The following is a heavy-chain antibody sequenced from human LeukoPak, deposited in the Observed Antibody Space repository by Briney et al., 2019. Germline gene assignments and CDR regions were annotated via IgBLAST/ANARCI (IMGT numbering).Heavy chain of an antibody. CDR1: GFTFSSYW. V-gene: IGHV3-7*01. J-gene: IGHJ4*02. CDR2: IKQDGSEK. CDR3: ASVAGTGTLDY. Sequence: GGSLRLSCAASGFTFSSYWMSWVRQAPGKGLEWVANIKQDGSEKYYVDSVKGRFTISRDNAKNSLYLQMNSLRAEDTAVYYCASVAGTGTLDYWGQGTLVTVSS. D-gene: IGHD6-19*01.